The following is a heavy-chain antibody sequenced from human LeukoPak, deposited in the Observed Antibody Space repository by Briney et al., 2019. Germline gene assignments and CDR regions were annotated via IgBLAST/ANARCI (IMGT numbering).Heavy chain of an antibody. Sequence: PETLSLTCTVSGYSLTSGYYWGWVRQPPGRGLECIGSVFYSGGSFFNPSLKSRVTMSVDTSKDQFSLKLRSVTTADTAVYYCARVSDRSFFDAFDIWGQGTMVTVSS. D-gene: IGHD2-15*01. CDR3: ARVSDRSFFDAFDI. J-gene: IGHJ3*02. V-gene: IGHV4-38-2*02. CDR2: VFYSGGS. CDR1: GYSLTSGYY.